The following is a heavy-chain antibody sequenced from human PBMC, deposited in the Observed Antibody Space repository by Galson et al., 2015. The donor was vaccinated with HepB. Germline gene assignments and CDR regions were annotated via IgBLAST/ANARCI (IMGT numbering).Heavy chain of an antibody. V-gene: IGHV3-7*05. J-gene: IGHJ4*02. CDR2: IKQDGSEK. CDR1: GFIFSSFR. Sequence: SLRLSCAASGFIFSSFRMNWVRQAPGKGLEWVANIKQDGSEKYYAGSVKGRFTISRDNAKNSLYLQMNSLRSEDTAVYYCARDGVGFLSGVVDYWGQGTLVTVSA. D-gene: IGHD2-15*01. CDR3: ARDGVGFLSGVVDY.